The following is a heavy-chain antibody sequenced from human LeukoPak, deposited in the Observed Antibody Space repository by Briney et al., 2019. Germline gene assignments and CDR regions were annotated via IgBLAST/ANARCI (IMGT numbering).Heavy chain of an antibody. CDR2: ISYDGSNK. V-gene: IGHV3-30*04. D-gene: IGHD5-12*01. Sequence: PGGSLRLSCAASGFTFSSYAMHWVRQAPGKGLEWVAVISYDGSNKYYADSVKGRFTISRDNSKNTLYLQMNSLRAEDTAVYYCAREEVMATIIAYYYGMDVWGQGTTVTVSS. CDR1: GFTFSSYA. J-gene: IGHJ6*02. CDR3: AREEVMATIIAYYYGMDV.